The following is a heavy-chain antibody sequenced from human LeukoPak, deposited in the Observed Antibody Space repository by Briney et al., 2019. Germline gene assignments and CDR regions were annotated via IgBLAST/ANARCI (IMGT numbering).Heavy chain of an antibody. D-gene: IGHD1-26*01. Sequence: GGSLRLSCAASGFTFSSYAMSWVRQAPEKGLEWVSTISGSGGGTYYADSVKGRFTISRDDSKNTLYLQMNSLRAEDTAVYYCVKDLGRYRNNCFDYWGLGTLVTLSS. V-gene: IGHV3-23*01. CDR1: GFTFSSYA. J-gene: IGHJ4*02. CDR3: VKDLGRYRNNCFDY. CDR2: ISGSGGGT.